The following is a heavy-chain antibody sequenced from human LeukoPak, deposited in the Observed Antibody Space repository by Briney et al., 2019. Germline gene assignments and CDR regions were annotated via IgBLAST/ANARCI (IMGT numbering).Heavy chain of an antibody. J-gene: IGHJ4*02. CDR3: ARDGSGSYPYYFDY. V-gene: IGHV3-30-3*01. Sequence: GGSLRLSCAASGFTFSSYAMHWVRQAPGKGLEWVAVISYDGSNKYYADSVKGRFTISGDNSKNTLYLQMNSLRAEDTAVYYCARDGSGSYPYYFDYWGQGTLVTVSS. D-gene: IGHD3-10*01. CDR2: ISYDGSNK. CDR1: GFTFSSYA.